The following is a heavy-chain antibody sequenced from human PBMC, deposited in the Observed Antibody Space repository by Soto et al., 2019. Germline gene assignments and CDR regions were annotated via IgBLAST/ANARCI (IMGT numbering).Heavy chain of an antibody. V-gene: IGHV3-21*01. J-gene: IGHJ4*02. CDR1: GFTFSRYS. CDR2: ISSTTNYI. Sequence: EVQLVESGGGLVRPGGSLRLSCAASGFTFSRYSMNWVRQAPGKGLEWVSSISSTTNYIYYADYMKGRFTVSRDNAKNSGYLDMNSLSAEDTAVYYCARESEDLTSNFDYWGQGTLVTVSS. CDR3: ARESEDLTSNFDY.